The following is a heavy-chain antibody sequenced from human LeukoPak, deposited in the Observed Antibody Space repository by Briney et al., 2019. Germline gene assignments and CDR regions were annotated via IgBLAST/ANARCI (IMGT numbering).Heavy chain of an antibody. V-gene: IGHV4-59*01. D-gene: IGHD3-22*01. CDR2: IYYSGST. Sequence: SETLSLTCTVSGGSISSYYWSWIWQPPGKGLEWIGYIYYSGSTNYSPSLRSRVTISVDTSKNEFSLKLRSVTAADTAEYYCARVTGYMIEDYFDYWGQGTLVTVSS. J-gene: IGHJ4*02. CDR1: GGSISSYY. CDR3: ARVTGYMIEDYFDY.